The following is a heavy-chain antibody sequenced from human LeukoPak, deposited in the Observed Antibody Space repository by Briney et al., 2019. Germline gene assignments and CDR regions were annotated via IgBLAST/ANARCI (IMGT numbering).Heavy chain of an antibody. D-gene: IGHD3-16*01. CDR2: IIPIFGTA. CDR3: AREGKPGDWVGYYFDY. J-gene: IGHJ4*02. V-gene: IGHV1-69*05. Sequence: SVKVSCKASGGTFSSYAISWVRQAPGQGLEWMGGIIPIFGTANYAQKFQGRVTITTDESTSTAYMELSSPRSEDTAVYYCAREGKPGDWVGYYFDYWGQGTLVTVSS. CDR1: GGTFSSYA.